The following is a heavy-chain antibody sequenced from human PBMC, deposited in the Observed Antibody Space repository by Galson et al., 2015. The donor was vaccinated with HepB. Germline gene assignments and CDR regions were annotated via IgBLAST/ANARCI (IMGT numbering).Heavy chain of an antibody. CDR1: GFSLSTSGMC. CDR2: IDWDDDK. Sequence: PALVKPTQTLTLTCTFSGFSLSTSGMCVSWIRQPPGKALEWLARIDWDDDKYYSTSLKTRLTISKDTSKNQVVLTMTNMDPVDTATYYCARIAERSDVRYFDYWGQGTLVTVSS. V-gene: IGHV2-70*11. CDR3: ARIAERSDVRYFDY. J-gene: IGHJ4*02. D-gene: IGHD2-21*02.